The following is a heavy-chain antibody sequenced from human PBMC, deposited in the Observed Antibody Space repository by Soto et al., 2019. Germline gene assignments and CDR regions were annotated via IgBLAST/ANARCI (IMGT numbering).Heavy chain of an antibody. V-gene: IGHV4-39*01. CDR2: IHYGGNA. CDR1: GGSINTYNLF. Sequence: SETLSLTCTVSGGSINTYNLFWAWVRQPPGKGLEWIASIHYGGNAYYSPSLTTRATISRDTSKNRVSLELRSVTAADTAVYYGARMNVTFDLWGMGTLVTVSS. CDR3: ARMNVTFDL. J-gene: IGHJ4*02. D-gene: IGHD2-21*02.